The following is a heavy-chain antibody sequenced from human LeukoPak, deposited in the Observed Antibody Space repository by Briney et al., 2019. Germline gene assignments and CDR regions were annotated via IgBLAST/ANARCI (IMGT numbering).Heavy chain of an antibody. CDR1: SGSFSGYY. D-gene: IGHD2-15*01. CDR3: ARRLVDSGASQVSDD. CDR2: INDSGSV. J-gene: IGHJ4*02. Sequence: SETLSLTCAVYSGSFSGYYWSWIRQPPGKGLEWIGEINDSGSVNCNPSLKNRVTLSVDTSKNQFSLRLSSVAAADAAVYYCARRLVDSGASQVSDDWGQGTLVTVSS. V-gene: IGHV4-34*01.